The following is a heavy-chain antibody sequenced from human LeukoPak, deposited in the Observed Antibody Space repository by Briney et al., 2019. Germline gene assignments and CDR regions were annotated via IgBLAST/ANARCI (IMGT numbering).Heavy chain of an antibody. CDR1: GGSISSYY. Sequence: PSETLSLTCTVSGGSISSYYWSWIRQPPGKGLEWIGYIYYSGSTNYNPSLKSRVTISVDTSKNQFSLRLSSVTAADTAVYYCARHVKSGYDFDYWGQGTLVTVSS. J-gene: IGHJ4*02. CDR2: IYYSGST. CDR3: ARHVKSGYDFDY. V-gene: IGHV4-59*01. D-gene: IGHD5-12*01.